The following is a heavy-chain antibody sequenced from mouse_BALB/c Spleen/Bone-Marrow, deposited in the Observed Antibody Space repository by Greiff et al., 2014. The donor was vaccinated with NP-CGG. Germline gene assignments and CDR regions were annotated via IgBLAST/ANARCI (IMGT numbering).Heavy chain of an antibody. Sequence: VQLKESGGDLVKPGGSLKLSCAASGFTFSSYGMSWVRQTPDKRLEWVATISSGDSYTYYPDSVKGRFTISRDNAKNTLYLLMSSLKSEDTAMYYCARHRADYYAMDYWGQGTSVTVSS. V-gene: IGHV5-6*01. J-gene: IGHJ4*01. CDR2: ISSGDSYT. D-gene: IGHD3-3*01. CDR1: GFTFSSYG. CDR3: ARHRADYYAMDY.